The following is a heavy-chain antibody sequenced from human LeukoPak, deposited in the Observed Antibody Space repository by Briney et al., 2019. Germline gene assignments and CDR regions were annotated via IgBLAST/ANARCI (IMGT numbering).Heavy chain of an antibody. CDR3: AREIAVAGTNWFDP. CDR1: GGSISSYY. J-gene: IGHJ5*02. Sequence: SETLSLTCTVSGGSISSYYWSWIRQPPGKGLEWVGYIYYSGSTNYNPSLKSRVTISVDTSKNQFSLKLSSVTAADTAVYYCAREIAVAGTNWFDPWGQGTLVTVSS. D-gene: IGHD6-19*01. CDR2: IYYSGST. V-gene: IGHV4-59*08.